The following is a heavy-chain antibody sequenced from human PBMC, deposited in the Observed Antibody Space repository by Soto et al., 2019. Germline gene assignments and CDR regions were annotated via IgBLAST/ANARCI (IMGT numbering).Heavy chain of an antibody. Sequence: SETLSLTCTVSGGSISSYYWSWIRQPPGKGLEWIGYIYYSGSTNYNPSLKSRVTISVDTSKNQFSLKLSSVTAADTAVYYCARVLRDFDWLEEYYYYMDGWGKGTKVTVSS. CDR2: IYYSGST. CDR1: GGSISSYY. D-gene: IGHD3-9*01. CDR3: ARVLRDFDWLEEYYYYMDG. V-gene: IGHV4-59*08. J-gene: IGHJ6*03.